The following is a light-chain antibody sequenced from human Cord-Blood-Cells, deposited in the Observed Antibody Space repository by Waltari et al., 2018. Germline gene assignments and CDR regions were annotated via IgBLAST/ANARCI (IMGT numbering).Light chain of an antibody. J-gene: IGLJ3*02. Sequence: QPALTQPAAVSGSPGQSITISCTGTSSDVGSYNLVSWYQQHPGKAPELMIYEGSKRPSGVSNLFSGSKSGNTASLTISGLQAEDESDYYCCSYAGSSTWVFGGGTQLTVL. V-gene: IGLV2-23*01. CDR2: EGS. CDR3: CSYAGSSTWV. CDR1: SSDVGSYNL.